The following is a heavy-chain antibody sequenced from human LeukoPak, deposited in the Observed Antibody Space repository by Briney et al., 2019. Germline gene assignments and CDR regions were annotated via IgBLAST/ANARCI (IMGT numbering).Heavy chain of an antibody. D-gene: IGHD3-3*01. CDR1: GGSISSYY. CDR3: AREPVLRFLEWLPRAPAYYYYYMDV. Sequence: SETLSLTCTVSGGSISSYYWSWIRQPAGKGLEWIGRIYTSGSTNYNPSLKSRVTMSVDTSKNQFSLKLSSVTAADTAVYYCAREPVLRFLEWLPRAPAYYYYYMDVWGKGTTVTVSS. CDR2: IYTSGST. J-gene: IGHJ6*03. V-gene: IGHV4-4*07.